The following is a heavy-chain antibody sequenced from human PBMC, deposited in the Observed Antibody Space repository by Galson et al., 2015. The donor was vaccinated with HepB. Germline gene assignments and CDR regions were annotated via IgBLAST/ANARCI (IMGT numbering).Heavy chain of an antibody. CDR1: GFTFSSYD. J-gene: IGHJ4*02. CDR3: GRLSRTMTDY. D-gene: IGHD3-3*01. CDR2: ISASGGRT. Sequence: SLRLSCAASGFTFSSYDMRWVRQAPGKGPEYVSSISASGGRTFYADSLKGRFTISRDNSKNTLYLQMNSLRAEDTAVYYCGRLSRTMTDYWGQGPL. V-gene: IGHV3-23*01.